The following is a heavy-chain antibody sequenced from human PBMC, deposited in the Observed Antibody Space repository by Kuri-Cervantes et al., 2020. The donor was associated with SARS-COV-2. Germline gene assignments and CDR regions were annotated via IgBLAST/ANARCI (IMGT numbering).Heavy chain of an antibody. CDR3: ARDRLYDFWSGYYTGGFDY. CDR1: GYPFTSYD. V-gene: IGHV1-8*01. J-gene: IGHJ4*02. D-gene: IGHD3-3*01. CDR2: MNPYSGNS. Sequence: ASVNVSCKASGYPFTSYDINWVRQATGQGPEWMGWMNPYSGNSGSAQIFQGRVTMTRDTSTSTVYLELSSLRSDDTAVYYCARDRLYDFWSGYYTGGFDYWGQGTLVTVSS.